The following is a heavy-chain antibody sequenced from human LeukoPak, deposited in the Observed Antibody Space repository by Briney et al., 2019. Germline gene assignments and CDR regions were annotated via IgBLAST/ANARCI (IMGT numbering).Heavy chain of an antibody. D-gene: IGHD3-22*01. V-gene: IGHV4-39*01. CDR3: AGIVGPIDY. CDR2: IYYSGST. Sequence: PSETLSLTCTVSGGSISSSSYYWGWIRQPPGKGLEWIGSIYYSGSTYYNPSLKSRVTISVDTSKNQFSLKLSSVTAADTAVYYCAGIVGPIDYWGQGTLVTVSS. J-gene: IGHJ4*02. CDR1: GGSISSSSYY.